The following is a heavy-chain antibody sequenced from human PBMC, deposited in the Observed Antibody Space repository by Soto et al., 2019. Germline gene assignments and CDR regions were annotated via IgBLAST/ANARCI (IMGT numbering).Heavy chain of an antibody. D-gene: IGHD3-16*01. J-gene: IGHJ4*02. Sequence: EVQLVESGGGLVQPGGSLRLSCAASGFTVSTQYMSWVRQAPGKGLEWVSVIYSGGSTVYADSVRGRFTISRDNSKNTVNLQRNSLRAEDTAVYYWARDPWAADYWGQGTLVTVSS. CDR2: IYSGGST. V-gene: IGHV3-66*01. CDR1: GFTVSTQY. CDR3: ARDPWAADY.